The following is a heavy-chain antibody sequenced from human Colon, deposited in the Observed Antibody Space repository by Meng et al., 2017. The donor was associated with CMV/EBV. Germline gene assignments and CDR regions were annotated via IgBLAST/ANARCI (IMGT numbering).Heavy chain of an antibody. CDR3: ARVLDTAMGLDY. D-gene: IGHD5-18*01. CDR2: TYYRSKWYN. J-gene: IGHJ4*02. V-gene: IGHV6-1*01. Sequence: SCAISGDSVSSNSAAWNWIRQSPSRGLEWLGRTYYRSKWYNDYAVSVKSRITINPDTSKNQFSLQLNSVTPEGTAVYYCARVLDTAMGLDYWGQGTLVTVSS. CDR1: GDSVSSNSAA.